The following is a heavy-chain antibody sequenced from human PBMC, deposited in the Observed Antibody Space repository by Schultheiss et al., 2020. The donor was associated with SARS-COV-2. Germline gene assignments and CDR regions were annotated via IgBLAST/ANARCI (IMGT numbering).Heavy chain of an antibody. CDR2: IYWNDDK. Sequence: SGPTLVKPTETLTLTCTVSGFSLSNARMGVSWIRQPPGKALEWLALIYWNDDKRYSPSLKSRLTITKDTSKNQVVLTMTNIDPVDTATYYCAREYCSGGSCYSGDYWGQGTLVTVSS. CDR1: GFSLSNARMG. V-gene: IGHV2-5*01. CDR3: AREYCSGGSCYSGDY. J-gene: IGHJ4*02. D-gene: IGHD2-15*01.